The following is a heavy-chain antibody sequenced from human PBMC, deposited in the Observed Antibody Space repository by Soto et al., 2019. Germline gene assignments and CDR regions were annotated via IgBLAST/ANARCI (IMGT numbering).Heavy chain of an antibody. J-gene: IGHJ4*02. V-gene: IGHV4-59*01. CDR1: GGSISSYY. CDR3: ARLRRFLEWPNFDY. CDR2: IYYSGST. Sequence: SSETLSLTCTVSGGSISSYYWSWIRQPPGKGLEWIGYIYYSGSTNYNPSLKSRVTISVDTSKNQFSLKLSSVTAADTAVYYCARLRRFLEWPNFDYWGQGTLVTVSS. D-gene: IGHD3-3*01.